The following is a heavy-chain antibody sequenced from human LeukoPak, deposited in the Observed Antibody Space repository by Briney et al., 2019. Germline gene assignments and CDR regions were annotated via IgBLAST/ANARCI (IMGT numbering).Heavy chain of an antibody. J-gene: IGHJ4*02. D-gene: IGHD6-13*01. CDR1: GFSLSTSGVG. V-gene: IGHV2-5*02. CDR3: AHSHGYGSSWSGFDS. Sequence: SGPTLVKPTQTLTLTCTFSGFSLSTSGVGVGWIRQPPGKALEWLSLIYWDDEKRHSPSLKSRLTITKDTSKNQVVLTMTNMDPVDTATYYCAHSHGYGSSWSGFDSWGQGTLVTVSS. CDR2: IYWDDEK.